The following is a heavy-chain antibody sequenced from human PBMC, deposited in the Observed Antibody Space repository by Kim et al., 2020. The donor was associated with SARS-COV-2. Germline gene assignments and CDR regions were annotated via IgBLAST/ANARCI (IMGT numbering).Heavy chain of an antibody. J-gene: IGHJ6*01. V-gene: IGHV3-30*18. CDR1: GFTFSSYG. D-gene: IGHD5-18*01. Sequence: GGSLRLSCAASGFTFSSYGMHWVRQAPGKGLEWVAVISYDGSNKYYADSVKGRFTISRDNSKNTLYLQMNSLRAEDTAVYYCAKDRGIQLWLSYYYGMDVWGQGPTVTVSS. CDR3: AKDRGIQLWLSYYYGMDV. CDR2: ISYDGSNK.